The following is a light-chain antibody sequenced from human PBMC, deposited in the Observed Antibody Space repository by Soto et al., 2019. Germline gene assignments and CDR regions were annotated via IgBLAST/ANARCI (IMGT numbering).Light chain of an antibody. CDR2: GAS. J-gene: IGKJ1*01. V-gene: IGKV1-5*01. Sequence: DIHMTQSPSTLSASVGDRVTITCRASQSISTSLAWYQQKPGKAPNLLISGASNLESGVPSGFSGSGSGTEFTLTISSLQPDDFSSYYCQQYYTYSTFGQGTKVDI. CDR3: QQYYTYST. CDR1: QSISTS.